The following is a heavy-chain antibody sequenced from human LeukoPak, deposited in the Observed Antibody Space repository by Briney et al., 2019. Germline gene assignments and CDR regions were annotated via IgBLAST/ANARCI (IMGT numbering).Heavy chain of an antibody. J-gene: IGHJ3*02. CDR1: GFTFSTYI. V-gene: IGHV3-21*01. CDR3: ARMMVAARAFDI. CDR2: ITISSSYI. D-gene: IGHD2-15*01. Sequence: GGSLGLSCAASGFTFSTYIMNWVRQAPGKGLEWVSSITISSSYIYYADSLKGRFTISRDNAKNSLYLQMNSLRAEDTAVYYCARMMVAARAFDIWGQGTMVTVSS.